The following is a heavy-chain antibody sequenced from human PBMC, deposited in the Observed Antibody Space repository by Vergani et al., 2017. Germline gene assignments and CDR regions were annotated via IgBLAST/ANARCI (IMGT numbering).Heavy chain of an antibody. CDR3: ARVKDTSGWFVCWDC. V-gene: IGHV1-3*01. Sequence: QVLLVQSGPEVKKPGASVKVSCKASGYTFTNYTIHWVRQAPGQRLEWMGWINADNGNTKYSQKFQGRVTISRETSASTAYMELSSLRSEDTAVYYCARVKDTSGWFVCWDCWGQGTLVTVSS. CDR1: GYTFTNYT. D-gene: IGHD6-13*01. J-gene: IGHJ4*02. CDR2: INADNGNT.